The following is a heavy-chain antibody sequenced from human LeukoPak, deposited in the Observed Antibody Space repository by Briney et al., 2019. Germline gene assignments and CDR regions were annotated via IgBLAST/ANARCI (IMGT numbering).Heavy chain of an antibody. Sequence: SETLSLTCTVSGGSISSYYWSWIRQPPGKGLEWIGYIYYSGSTNYNPSLKSRVTISVDTSKNQFSLKLSSVTAADTAVYYCARAGYGGNSFQPTPLDYWCQGTLVTVSS. V-gene: IGHV4-59*01. J-gene: IGHJ4*02. CDR3: ARAGYGGNSFQPTPLDY. D-gene: IGHD4-23*01. CDR1: GGSISSYY. CDR2: IYYSGST.